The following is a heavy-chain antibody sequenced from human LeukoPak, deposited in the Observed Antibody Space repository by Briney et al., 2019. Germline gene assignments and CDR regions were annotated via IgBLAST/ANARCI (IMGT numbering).Heavy chain of an antibody. CDR3: AKGRGPGGIARHYIDY. CDR2: ISGSSGNT. Sequence: PGGSLRLSCAASRFTFRDYAMNWVRQAPGKGLEWVWSISGSSGNTYYTDSVKGRFTISRDNSKSTLYLQMNSLRAEDTAVYYCAKGRGPGGIARHYIDYWGQGTLVIVSS. J-gene: IGHJ4*02. CDR1: RFTFRDYA. D-gene: IGHD2-21*01. V-gene: IGHV3-23*01.